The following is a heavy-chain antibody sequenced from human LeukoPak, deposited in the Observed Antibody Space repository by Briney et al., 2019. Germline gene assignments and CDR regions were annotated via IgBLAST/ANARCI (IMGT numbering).Heavy chain of an antibody. V-gene: IGHV4-34*01. CDR1: GGPFSNCC. D-gene: IGHD1-14*01. CDR2: IDDDGDA. J-gene: IGHJ6*02. CDR3: ARAEKVARAPLTFNWVRPERRYYSGLDV. Sequence: RPSETLSLTWAIHGGPFSNCCWRWIRRSGGRAREWIVDIDDDGDATHNRSLRSRIGTGIDTSKNQFCLRVDFVSAADQALYYCARAEKVARAPLTFNWVRPERRYYSGLDVWGQGSAVIVPS.